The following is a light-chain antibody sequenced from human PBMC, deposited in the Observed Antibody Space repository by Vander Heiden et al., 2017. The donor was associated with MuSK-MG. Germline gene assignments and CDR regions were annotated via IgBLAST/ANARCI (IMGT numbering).Light chain of an antibody. CDR1: QYFTSTY. CDR3: QQYGSSPIT. Sequence: EIVYTHSPGPLSLCPGERATLSCRASQYFTSTYLAWYQQKPGQAPRLLIYGASSRATGIPDRFTGSGSAPDFTLTISKLQPEDFAVYYCQQYGSSPITFGQGTRLEIK. CDR2: GAS. J-gene: IGKJ5*01. V-gene: IGKV3-20*01.